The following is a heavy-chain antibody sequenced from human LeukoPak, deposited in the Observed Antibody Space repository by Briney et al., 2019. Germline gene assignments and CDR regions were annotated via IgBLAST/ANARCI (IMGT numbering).Heavy chain of an antibody. J-gene: IGHJ4*02. D-gene: IGHD3-22*01. V-gene: IGHV4-34*01. CDR3: ARGEDYYDSSLTLDY. CDR2: INHSGST. Sequence: PSETLSLTCTVSGGSISSYYWSWIRQPPGKGLEWIGEINHSGSTNYNPSLKSRVTISVDTSKNQFSLKLSSVTAADTAVYYCARGEDYYDSSLTLDYWGQGTLVTVSS. CDR1: GGSISSYY.